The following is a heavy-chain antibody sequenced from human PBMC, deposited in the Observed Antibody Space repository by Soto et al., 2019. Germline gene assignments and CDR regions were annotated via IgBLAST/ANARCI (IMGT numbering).Heavy chain of an antibody. Sequence: VQLQESGPGLVKPSETLSLICTVSGGSISSDYLSWIRQPAGKGLECIGRVYTSGYSNSNPSLKSRVTMSVDTSKKQFSLNLSSVTAADTAVYYCAREPTTAGTVNWFDPWGQGTLVTVSS. CDR2: VYTSGYS. CDR1: GGSISSDY. V-gene: IGHV4-4*07. J-gene: IGHJ5*02. CDR3: AREPTTAGTVNWFDP. D-gene: IGHD6-13*01.